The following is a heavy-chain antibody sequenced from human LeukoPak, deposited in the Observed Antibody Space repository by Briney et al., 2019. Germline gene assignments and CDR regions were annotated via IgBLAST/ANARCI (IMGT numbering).Heavy chain of an antibody. CDR3: AKNIGGFDY. Sequence: GGSLRLSCAASGFSFSSYGMSWVRQAPGEGLEWVSGFSASDGSRYYADSVKGRFTISRDNSKNTLYLQMNSLRAEDTAVYYCAKNIGGFDYWGQGTLVTVSS. D-gene: IGHD4-23*01. CDR1: GFSFSSYG. V-gene: IGHV3-23*01. J-gene: IGHJ4*02. CDR2: FSASDGSR.